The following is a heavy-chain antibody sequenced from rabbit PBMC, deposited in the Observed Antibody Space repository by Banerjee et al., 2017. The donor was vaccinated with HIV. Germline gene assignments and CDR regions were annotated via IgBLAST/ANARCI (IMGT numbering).Heavy chain of an antibody. CDR2: IYAGSSGST. CDR3: ARDGTGYAGYGYATRNL. V-gene: IGHV1S40*01. CDR1: GIDFSSYYW. D-gene: IGHD6-1*01. J-gene: IGHJ4*01. Sequence: QSLEESGGDLVKPGASLTLTCKASGIDFSSYYWICWVRQAPGKGLEWIACIYAGSSGSTYYASWAKGRFTISKTSSTTVTLQMTSLTAADTATYFCARDGTGYAGYGYATRNLWGPGTLVTVS.